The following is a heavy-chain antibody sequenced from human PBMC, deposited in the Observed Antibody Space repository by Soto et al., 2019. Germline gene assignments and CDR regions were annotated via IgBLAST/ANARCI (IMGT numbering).Heavy chain of an antibody. D-gene: IGHD3-10*01. CDR2: INHSGST. Sequence: QVQLQQWGAGLLKPSEPLSLTCAVYGGSFSGYYWSWIRQPPGKGLEWIGEINHSGSTNYNPSLKSRVTISVDTSKNQFTLKLSSVTAPDTAVYYCARYRHWIWFGDGRGWFDPWGQGTLVTVSS. V-gene: IGHV4-34*01. CDR1: GGSFSGYY. J-gene: IGHJ5*02. CDR3: ARYRHWIWFGDGRGWFDP.